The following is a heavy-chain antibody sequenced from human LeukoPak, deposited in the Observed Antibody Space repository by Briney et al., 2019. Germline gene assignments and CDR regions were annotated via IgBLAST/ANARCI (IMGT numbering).Heavy chain of an antibody. V-gene: IGHV1-2*02. Sequence: ASVKVSCMDSGYIFTDYYIHWVRQAPAQGLEWMGWINPNIGGTNYAQKFQGRATMTSDTSMSTAYMELSRLRADDTAVYYCAIPGYGSGWYYRWGQGSLVTVSS. CDR1: GYIFTDYY. J-gene: IGHJ4*02. CDR2: INPNIGGT. D-gene: IGHD6-19*01. CDR3: AIPGYGSGWYYR.